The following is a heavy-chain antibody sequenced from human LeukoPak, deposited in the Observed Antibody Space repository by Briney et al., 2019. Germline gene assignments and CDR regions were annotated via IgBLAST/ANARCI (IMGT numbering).Heavy chain of an antibody. CDR1: GYTFPSYF. CDR2: INPTGGST. V-gene: IGHV1-46*01. D-gene: IGHD6-6*01. CDR3: ARTAARRFDY. Sequence: ASVKVSCKASGYTFPSYFMHWVRQAPGQGLEWMGIINPTGGSTTYPQKFQGRVTMTRDTSTSTVYMELSSLRSDDTAVYYCARTAARRFDYWGQGTLATVSS. J-gene: IGHJ4*02.